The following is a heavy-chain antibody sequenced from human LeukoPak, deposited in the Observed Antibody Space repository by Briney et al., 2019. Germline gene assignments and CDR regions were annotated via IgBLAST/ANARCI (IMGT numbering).Heavy chain of an antibody. Sequence: GGSLRLSCAASGFTFNIYPMTWVRQAPGKGLEWVSSISDSGGSTYYADSVKGRFTISRDNSKNTLYLQMTNLRAADTAVYYCAKDLSRAVAADWFDPWDQGSLVTVSS. CDR1: GFTFNIYP. CDR2: ISDSGGST. V-gene: IGHV3-23*01. J-gene: IGHJ5*02. CDR3: AKDLSRAVAADWFDP. D-gene: IGHD6-19*01.